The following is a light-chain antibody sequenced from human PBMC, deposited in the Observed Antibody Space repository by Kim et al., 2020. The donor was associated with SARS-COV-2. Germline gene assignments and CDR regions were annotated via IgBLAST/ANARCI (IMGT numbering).Light chain of an antibody. Sequence: DIVMTQSPDSLAVSLGERATINCKSSQSVLYSSNNKNYLAWYQQKPGQPPKLLISRASTRDSGVPDRFSGSGSVTDFTLTISSLQAEDVAVYYCQQYYNAPYTFGQGTKLEI. CDR1: QSVLYSSNNKNY. CDR3: QQYYNAPYT. J-gene: IGKJ2*01. V-gene: IGKV4-1*01. CDR2: RAS.